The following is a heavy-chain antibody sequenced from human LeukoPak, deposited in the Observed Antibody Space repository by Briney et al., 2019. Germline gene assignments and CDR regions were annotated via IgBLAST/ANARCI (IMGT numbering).Heavy chain of an antibody. CDR1: GGSVSSGSYY. Sequence: PSETLSLTCTVSGGSVSSGSYYWSWIRQPPGKGLEWIGYIYYSGSTNYNPSLKSRVTISVDTSKNQFSLKLSSVTAADTAVYYCARGSPFGDYWGQGTLVTVSS. CDR3: ARGSPFGDY. V-gene: IGHV4-61*01. D-gene: IGHD3-10*01. J-gene: IGHJ4*02. CDR2: IYYSGST.